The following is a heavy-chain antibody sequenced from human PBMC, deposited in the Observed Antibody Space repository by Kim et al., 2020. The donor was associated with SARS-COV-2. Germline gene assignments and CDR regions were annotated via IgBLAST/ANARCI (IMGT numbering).Heavy chain of an antibody. J-gene: IGHJ5*02. D-gene: IGHD5-12*01. V-gene: IGHV1-8*01. Sequence: GYAQKFQGRVPLTRNTAISTAYMELSSLGSEDTAVYYCARRGYSGYDFPSWGQGTLVTVSS. CDR3: ARRGYSGYDFPS.